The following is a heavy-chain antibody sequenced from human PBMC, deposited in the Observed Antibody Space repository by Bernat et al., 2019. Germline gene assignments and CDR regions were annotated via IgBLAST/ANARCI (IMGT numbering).Heavy chain of an antibody. CDR2: ISGSGGST. CDR3: AKDPGKYWSGCYLDY. CDR1: GFTFSSYA. V-gene: IGHV3-23*01. J-gene: IGHJ4*02. D-gene: IGHD3-3*01. Sequence: EVQLLESGGGLVQPGGSLRLSCAASGFTFSSYAMSLVRQAPGKGLEVVSGISGSGGSTYSADSVKCRFTISRDNSKNTLYLQMSSLRAEDTAVYYCAKDPGKYWSGCYLDYWGQGTLVTVSS.